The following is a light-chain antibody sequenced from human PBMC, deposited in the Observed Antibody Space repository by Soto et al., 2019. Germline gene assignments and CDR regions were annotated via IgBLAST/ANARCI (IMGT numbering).Light chain of an antibody. V-gene: IGLV2-11*01. CDR2: DVN. Sequence: QSALTQPRSGSGSPGQSVTISCAGTSTDVGAYNYVSWYQQHPGKAPQLIIYDVNKRPSGVPDRFSGSKSGNTASLTISGLQAEDEADYYCCSYAGRPYVFGTGTKLTVL. CDR1: STDVGAYNY. CDR3: CSYAGRPYV. J-gene: IGLJ1*01.